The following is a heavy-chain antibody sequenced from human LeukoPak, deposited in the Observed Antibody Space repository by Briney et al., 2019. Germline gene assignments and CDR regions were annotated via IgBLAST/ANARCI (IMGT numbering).Heavy chain of an antibody. V-gene: IGHV3-53*01. CDR1: GFTVSSSY. D-gene: IGHD2-2*01. CDR3: ARMGYCSSTSCYGGAFDI. Sequence: GGSLRLSCAASGFTVSSSYMSWVRQAPGKGLEWVSVIYSGGSTYYADSVKGRFTISRDNSKNTLYLQMNSLRAEDTAVYYCARMGYCSSTSCYGGAFDIWGQGTMVTVSS. J-gene: IGHJ3*02. CDR2: IYSGGST.